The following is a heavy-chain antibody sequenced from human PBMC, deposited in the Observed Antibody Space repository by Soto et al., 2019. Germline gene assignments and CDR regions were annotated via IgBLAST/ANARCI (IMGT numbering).Heavy chain of an antibody. V-gene: IGHV3-21*01. CDR2: ISSSSSYI. CDR3: ASYHSSGWYPEDWFDP. J-gene: IGHJ5*02. CDR1: GFTFSSYS. Sequence: PGGSLRLYCAASGFTFSSYSMNWVRQAPGKGLEWVSSISSSSSYIYYADSVKGRFTISRDNAKNSLYLQMNSLRAEDTAVYYCASYHSSGWYPEDWFDPWGQGTLVTVSS. D-gene: IGHD6-19*01.